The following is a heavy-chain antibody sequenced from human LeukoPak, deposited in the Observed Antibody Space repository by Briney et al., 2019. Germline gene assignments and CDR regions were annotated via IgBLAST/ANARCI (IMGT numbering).Heavy chain of an antibody. CDR2: IYHSGST. CDR1: GGSISSSSYY. Sequence: SETLSLTCTVSGGSISSSSYYWGWIRQPPGKGLEWIGSIYHSGSTNYNPSLKSRVTISVDTSKNQFSLKLSSVTAADTAVYYCARPHYDILTGHTRYFDYWGQGTLVTVSS. J-gene: IGHJ4*02. V-gene: IGHV4-39*07. CDR3: ARPHYDILTGHTRYFDY. D-gene: IGHD3-9*01.